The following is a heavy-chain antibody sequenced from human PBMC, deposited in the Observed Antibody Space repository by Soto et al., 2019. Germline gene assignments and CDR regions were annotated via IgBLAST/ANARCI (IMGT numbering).Heavy chain of an antibody. D-gene: IGHD5-12*01. CDR3: ARGPAGGYVTYYYYYYMDG. CDR1: GYTFISYA. Sequence: ASVKVSCKASGYTFISYAMHWVRQAPGQRLEWMGWINAGNGNTKYSQKFQGRVTITRDTSASTAYMELSSLRSEDTAVYYCARGPAGGYVTYYYYYYMDGWGKGTTVTVSS. J-gene: IGHJ6*03. CDR2: INAGNGNT. V-gene: IGHV1-3*01.